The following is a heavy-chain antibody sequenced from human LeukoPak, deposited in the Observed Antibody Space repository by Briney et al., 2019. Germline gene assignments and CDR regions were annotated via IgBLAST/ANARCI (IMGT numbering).Heavy chain of an antibody. J-gene: IGHJ4*02. Sequence: ASVKVSCKASGYTSTSYYMHWVRQAPGQGLEWMGIINPSGGSTSYAQKFQGRVTMTRDTSTSTVYMELSSLRSEDTAVYYCARDQHDSSGWYLDDYWGQGTLVTVSS. CDR3: ARDQHDSSGWYLDDY. V-gene: IGHV1-46*01. CDR2: INPSGGST. D-gene: IGHD6-19*01. CDR1: GYTSTSYY.